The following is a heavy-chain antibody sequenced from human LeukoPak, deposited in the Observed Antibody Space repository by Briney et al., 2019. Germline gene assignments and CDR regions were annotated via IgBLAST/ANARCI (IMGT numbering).Heavy chain of an antibody. D-gene: IGHD5-18*01. CDR2: INPNSGGT. V-gene: IGHV1-2*02. Sequence: PGESPKISCKGSGYTFTGYYMHWVRQAPGQGLEWMGWINPNSGGTNYAQKFQGRVTMTRDTSISTAYMELSRLRSDDTAVYYCARSTRGYSYGSIRTSLYYFDYWGQGTLVTVSS. CDR3: ARSTRGYSYGSIRTSLYYFDY. J-gene: IGHJ4*02. CDR1: GYTFTGYY.